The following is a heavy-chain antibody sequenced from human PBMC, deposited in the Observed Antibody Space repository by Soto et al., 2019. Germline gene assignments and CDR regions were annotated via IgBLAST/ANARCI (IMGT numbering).Heavy chain of an antibody. V-gene: IGHV4-4*02. J-gene: IGHJ6*02. CDR1: GGSISSSNW. Sequence: QVQLQESGPGLVKPSGTLSLTCAVSGGSISSSNWWSWVRQPPGKGLEWIGEIYHSGSTNYNPSLKSRVTRSADKSKNQFSLKLSSVTAADTAVYYCARVSGSYYYGMDVWGQGTTVTVSS. CDR2: IYHSGST. CDR3: ARVSGSYYYGMDV.